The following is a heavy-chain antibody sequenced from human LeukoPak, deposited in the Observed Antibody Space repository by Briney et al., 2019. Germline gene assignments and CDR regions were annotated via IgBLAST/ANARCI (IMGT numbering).Heavy chain of an antibody. CDR3: ARDQKFVVVPAATRSLSAFDI. CDR1: GDSVSSNSAA. V-gene: IGHV6-1*01. D-gene: IGHD2-2*01. CDR2: TYYRSKWYN. Sequence: SQTLSLTCAISGDSVSSNSAAWNWIRQSPSRGLEWLGRTYYRSKWYNDYAVSVKSRITINPDTSKNQFSLQLNSVTPEDTAVYYCARDQKFVVVPAATRSLSAFDIWGQGTMVTVSS. J-gene: IGHJ3*02.